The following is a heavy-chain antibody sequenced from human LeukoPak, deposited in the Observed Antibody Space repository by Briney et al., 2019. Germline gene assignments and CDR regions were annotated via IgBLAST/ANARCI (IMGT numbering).Heavy chain of an antibody. Sequence: GGSLRLSCAASGFTFSSYGMHWVRQAPGKGLEWVAVISYDGSNKYYADSVKGRFTISRDSSKNTLYLQMNSLRAEDTAVYYCAKGTAYYDFWSGYYGFDYWGQGTLVTVSS. D-gene: IGHD3-3*01. V-gene: IGHV3-30*18. J-gene: IGHJ4*02. CDR2: ISYDGSNK. CDR3: AKGTAYYDFWSGYYGFDY. CDR1: GFTFSSYG.